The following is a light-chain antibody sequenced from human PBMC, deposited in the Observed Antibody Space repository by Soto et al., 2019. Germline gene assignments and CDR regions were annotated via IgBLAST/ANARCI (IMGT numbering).Light chain of an antibody. V-gene: IGKV3-20*01. CDR1: QSVSSSY. CDR2: DAS. J-gene: IGKJ2*01. CDR3: QQCGSSLYT. Sequence: EIVLTQSPGTLSLSPGERATLSCRASQSVSSSYLAWYQQTPGQAPRHLIYDASSRATGIPDRFSGSGSGTDFTLTISGLEPEDFAVYYCQQCGSSLYTFGQGTKLEIK.